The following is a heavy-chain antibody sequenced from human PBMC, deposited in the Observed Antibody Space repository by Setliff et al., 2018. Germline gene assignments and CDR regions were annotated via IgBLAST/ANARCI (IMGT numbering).Heavy chain of an antibody. V-gene: IGHV3-7*01. D-gene: IGHD4-17*01. CDR1: GFTFRSYW. CDR2: IKKDGSIK. Sequence: PGGSLRLSCAASGFTFRSYWMSWVRQAPGKGLGWVANIKKDGSIKYYLDSVRGRFTISRDNAENSLTLQMNSLRVEDTAVCYCSRDLQGSGDYVVDYWGQGTLVTVSS. CDR3: SRDLQGSGDYVVDY. J-gene: IGHJ4*02.